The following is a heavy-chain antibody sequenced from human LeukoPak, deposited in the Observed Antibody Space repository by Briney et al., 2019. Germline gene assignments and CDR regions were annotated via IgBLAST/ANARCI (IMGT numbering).Heavy chain of an antibody. CDR1: GFTLRGYA. Sequence: GGSLRLSCAASGFTLRGYAMTWVRQAPGKGLEWVSAVSGSGGSTYYADSVKGRFTMSRDNSKNALYLQMTSLRAEDTAFYYCANSRGDDWGQGTLVTVSS. CDR2: VSGSGGST. V-gene: IGHV3-23*01. CDR3: ANSRGDD. J-gene: IGHJ4*02.